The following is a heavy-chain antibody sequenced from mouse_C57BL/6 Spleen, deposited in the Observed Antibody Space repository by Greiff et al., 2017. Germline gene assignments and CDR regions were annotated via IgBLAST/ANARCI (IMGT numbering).Heavy chain of an antibody. D-gene: IGHD1-1*01. V-gene: IGHV1-64*01. CDR2: IHPNSGST. CDR1: GYTFTSYW. CDR3: ARGYGSSYVDY. Sequence: VQLQQPGAELVKPGASVKLSCKASGYTFTSYWMHWVKQRPGQGLEWIGMIHPNSGSTNYNEKFKSKATLTVDKSSSTAYMQLSSLTSEDAAVYCCARGYGSSYVDYWGQGTTLTVSS. J-gene: IGHJ2*01.